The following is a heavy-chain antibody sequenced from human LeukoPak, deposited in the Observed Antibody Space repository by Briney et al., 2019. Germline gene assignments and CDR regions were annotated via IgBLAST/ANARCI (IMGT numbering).Heavy chain of an antibody. CDR2: IGNDASNQ. J-gene: IGHJ1*01. Sequence: GGSLRLSCTASKFTFRHYGMHWVRQAPGKGLEWVAVIGNDASNQYYADSVKGRFTVSRDNSQNTLYLQMNSLRPEDTAVYYCAKDAQRGFDYSNSLEKWGRGTLVTVSS. CDR1: KFTFRHYG. V-gene: IGHV3-33*06. D-gene: IGHD4-11*01. CDR3: AKDAQRGFDYSNSLEK.